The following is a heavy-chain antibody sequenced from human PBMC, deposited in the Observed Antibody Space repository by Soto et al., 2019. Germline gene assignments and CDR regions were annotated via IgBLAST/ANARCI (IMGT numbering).Heavy chain of an antibody. Sequence: EVQLVESGGGLVQPGGSLRLSCEASGFTFRNYDMHWVRQGTGKGLEWVSGISAAGDPDYADSVEGRFTITRENAQNSFLLQMNSLRVGDTADYYCARADRDFYGLDVWGQGTTVIVSS. CDR3: ARADRDFYGLDV. J-gene: IGHJ6*02. V-gene: IGHV3-13*05. CDR1: GFTFRNYD. CDR2: ISAAGDP.